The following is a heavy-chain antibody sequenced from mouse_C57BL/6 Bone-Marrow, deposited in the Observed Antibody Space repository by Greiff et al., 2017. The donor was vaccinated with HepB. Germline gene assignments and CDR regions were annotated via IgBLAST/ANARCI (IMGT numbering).Heavy chain of an antibody. J-gene: IGHJ3*01. Sequence: VQLKESGTVLARPGASVKMSCKTSGYTFTSYWMHWVKQRPGQGLEWIGASYPGNSDTSYHQKFKGKAKLTAVTSARTAYVELSSLTNDDSAVYYCTRAYYYGSSSFAYWGQGTLVTVSA. CDR3: TRAYYYGSSSFAY. V-gene: IGHV1-5*01. D-gene: IGHD1-1*01. CDR1: GYTFTSYW. CDR2: SYPGNSDT.